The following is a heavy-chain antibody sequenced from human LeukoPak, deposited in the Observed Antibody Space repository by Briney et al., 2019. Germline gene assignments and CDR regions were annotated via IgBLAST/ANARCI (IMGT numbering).Heavy chain of an antibody. Sequence: PGGSLRLSCAASGFTFSSYAMHWVRQAPGKGLEWVAVISYDGSNKYYADSVKGRFTISRDNSKNTLYLQMNSLRAEDTAVYYCARSLYGSGSYLYYFDYWGQGTLVTVSS. CDR3: ARSLYGSGSYLYYFDY. CDR1: GFTFSSYA. V-gene: IGHV3-30-3*01. CDR2: ISYDGSNK. J-gene: IGHJ4*02. D-gene: IGHD3-10*01.